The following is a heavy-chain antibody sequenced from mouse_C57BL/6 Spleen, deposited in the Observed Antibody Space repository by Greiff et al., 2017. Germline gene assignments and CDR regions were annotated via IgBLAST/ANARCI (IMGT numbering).Heavy chain of an antibody. Sequence: VQLQESGAELARPGASVKLSCKASGYTFTSYGISWVKQRTGQGLEWIGEIYPRSGNTYYNEKFKGKATLTADKSSSTAYMELRSLTSEDSAVYFCARSPLITTVVASFDYWGQGTTLTVSS. CDR2: IYPRSGNT. V-gene: IGHV1-81*01. D-gene: IGHD1-1*01. CDR3: ARSPLITTVVASFDY. J-gene: IGHJ2*01. CDR1: GYTFTSYG.